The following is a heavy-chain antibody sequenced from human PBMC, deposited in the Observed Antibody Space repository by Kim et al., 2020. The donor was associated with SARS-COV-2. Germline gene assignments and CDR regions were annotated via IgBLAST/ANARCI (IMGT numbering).Heavy chain of an antibody. Sequence: SVKVSCKASGGTFSSYAISWVRQAPGQGLEWMGRIIPILGIANYAQKFQGRVTITADKSTSTAYMELSSLRSEDTAVYYCATTSIAVAGAREGWFDPWGQGTLVTVSS. V-gene: IGHV1-69*04. J-gene: IGHJ5*02. CDR2: IIPILGIA. CDR1: GGTFSSYA. CDR3: ATTSIAVAGAREGWFDP. D-gene: IGHD6-19*01.